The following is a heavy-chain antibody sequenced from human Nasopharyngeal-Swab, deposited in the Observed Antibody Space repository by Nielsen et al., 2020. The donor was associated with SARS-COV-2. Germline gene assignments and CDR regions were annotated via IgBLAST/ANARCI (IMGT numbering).Heavy chain of an antibody. CDR1: GFTFSSYA. V-gene: IGHV3-23*01. D-gene: IGHD4-11*01. J-gene: IGHJ4*02. CDR3: AKTVTTTGGGY. CDR2: ISGSGGST. Sequence: GESLKISCAASGFTFSSYAMSWVRQAPGKGLEWVSAISGSGGSTYYADSVKGRFTISRDNSKNTLCLQMNSLRAEDTAVYYCAKTVTTTGGGYWGQGTLVTVSS.